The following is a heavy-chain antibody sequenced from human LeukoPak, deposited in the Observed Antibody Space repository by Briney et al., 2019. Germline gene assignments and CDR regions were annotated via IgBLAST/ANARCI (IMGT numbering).Heavy chain of an antibody. CDR3: ARLRGRYSGSYYRFDWFDP. Sequence: GESLKISCKGSGYSFTSYWIGWVRQMPGKGLEWMGIIYPGDSDTRYSPSFQGQVTISADKSISTAYLQWSSLKASDTAMYYCARLRGRYSGSYYRFDWFDPWGQGTLVTVSS. CDR1: GYSFTSYW. CDR2: IYPGDSDT. V-gene: IGHV5-51*01. J-gene: IGHJ5*02. D-gene: IGHD1-26*01.